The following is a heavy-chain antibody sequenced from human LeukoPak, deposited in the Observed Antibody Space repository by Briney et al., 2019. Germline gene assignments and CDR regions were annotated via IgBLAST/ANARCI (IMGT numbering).Heavy chain of an antibody. V-gene: IGHV4-34*01. CDR1: GGSFSGYY. J-gene: IGHJ6*03. CDR3: ARRVLPSYYYYMDV. D-gene: IGHD2/OR15-2a*01. CDR2: INHSGST. Sequence: SETLSLTCAVYGGSFSGYYWSWIRQPPGKGLEWIGEINHSGSTNYNPSLKSRVTISVDTSKNQFSLKLSSVTAADTAVYYCARRVLPSYYYYMDVWGKGTTVTVS.